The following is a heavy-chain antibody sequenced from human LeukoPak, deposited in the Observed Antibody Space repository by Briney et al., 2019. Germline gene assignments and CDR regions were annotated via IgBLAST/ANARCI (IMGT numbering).Heavy chain of an antibody. CDR1: GGTFSSYA. J-gene: IGHJ4*02. CDR3: ARIPFRGVIMGY. CDR2: INPNSGGT. D-gene: IGHD3-10*01. V-gene: IGHV1-2*02. Sequence: ASVKVSCKASGGTFSSYAISWVRQAPGQGLEWMGWINPNSGGTNYAQKFQGRVTMTRDTSISTAYMELSRLRSDDTAVYYCARIPFRGVIMGYWGQGTLVTVSS.